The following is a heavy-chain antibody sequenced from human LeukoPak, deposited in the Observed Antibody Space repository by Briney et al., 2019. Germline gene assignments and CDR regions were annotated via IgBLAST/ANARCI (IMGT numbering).Heavy chain of an antibody. CDR3: VYSSGWYYFDY. Sequence: ASVKVSCKVSGYTLTELSMHWVRQAPGKGLECMGGFDPENGETIYAQKFQGRVTMTEDTSTDTAYMELSSLRSEDTAVYYCVYSSGWYYFDYWGQGTLVTVSS. V-gene: IGHV1-24*01. D-gene: IGHD6-19*01. J-gene: IGHJ4*02. CDR2: FDPENGET. CDR1: GYTLTELS.